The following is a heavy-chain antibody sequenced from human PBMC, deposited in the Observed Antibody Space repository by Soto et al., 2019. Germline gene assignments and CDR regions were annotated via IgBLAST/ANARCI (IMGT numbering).Heavy chain of an antibody. CDR1: GYSFTNYC. Sequence: QVQLVQSGAAVKKPGTSVKVSCKAAGYSFTNYCMYWVRQAPGQGLEWMGMINPRTGSTRDTQKFQDRVTMTRDRSTTTVYMELSTLISDSTAVYYCARDGPLLTAGWHYDLWGPGTLVTVSS. CDR3: ARDGPLLTAGWHYDL. V-gene: IGHV1-46*01. J-gene: IGHJ2*01. D-gene: IGHD2-15*01. CDR2: INPRTGST.